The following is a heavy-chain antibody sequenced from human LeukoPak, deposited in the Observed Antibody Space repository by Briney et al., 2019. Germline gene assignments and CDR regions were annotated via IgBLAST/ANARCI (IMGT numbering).Heavy chain of an antibody. V-gene: IGHV3-48*03. CDR1: RFTFRTYQ. CDR2: ISSGGSTR. J-gene: IGHJ6*02. D-gene: IGHD6-19*01. Sequence: GGSLRLSCEASRFTFRTYQMTWVRQAPGKGLEWVSYISSGGSTRYYADSVKGRFTISRDNANNSLYLQKNSLRAEDTAVYYCARLLAVVRGFHYGMDAWGQGTTVTVSS. CDR3: ARLLAVVRGFHYGMDA.